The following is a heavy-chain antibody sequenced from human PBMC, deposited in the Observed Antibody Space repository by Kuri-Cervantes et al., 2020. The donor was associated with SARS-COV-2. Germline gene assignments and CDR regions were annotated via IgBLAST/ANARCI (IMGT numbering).Heavy chain of an antibody. CDR3: ARYLYGSGSYYNSYYFDY. CDR1: GGSISSGDYY. CDR2: INHSGST. Sequence: GSLRLSCTVSGGSISSGDYYWGWIRQPPGKGLEWIGEINHSGSTNYNPSLKSRVTISVDTSKNQFSLKLSSVTAADTAVYYCARYLYGSGSYYNSYYFDYWGQGTLVTVSS. J-gene: IGHJ4*02. V-gene: IGHV4-39*07. D-gene: IGHD3-10*01.